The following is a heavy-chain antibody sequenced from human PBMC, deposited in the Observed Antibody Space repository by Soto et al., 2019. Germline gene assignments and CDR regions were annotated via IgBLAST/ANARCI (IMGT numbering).Heavy chain of an antibody. CDR2: ISAYNGNT. V-gene: IGHV1-18*01. J-gene: IGHJ4*02. D-gene: IGHD3-10*01. CDR3: ARVSGFGYYGSGSLDY. CDR1: GYTFTSYG. Sequence: QVQLVKSGAEVKKPGASVRVSCKASGYTFTSYGISWVRQAPGQGLEWMGWISAYNGNTNYAQKLQGRVTMTTDTSTSTAYMELRSLRSDDTAVYYCARVSGFGYYGSGSLDYWGQGTLVTVSS.